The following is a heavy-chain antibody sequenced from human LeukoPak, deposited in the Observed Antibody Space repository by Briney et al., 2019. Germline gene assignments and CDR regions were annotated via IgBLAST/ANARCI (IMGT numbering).Heavy chain of an antibody. CDR1: GYSFSNYW. Sequence: GEPLKISCKGSGYSFSNYWIGWVRQMPGKGLEWMGIIDPGDSDTRYSPSFQGQVTISADKSISTAYLQWSSLKASDTAMYYCARFIAAAGKYYFDDWGQGTLVTVSS. D-gene: IGHD6-13*01. CDR2: IDPGDSDT. CDR3: ARFIAAAGKYYFDD. J-gene: IGHJ4*02. V-gene: IGHV5-51*01.